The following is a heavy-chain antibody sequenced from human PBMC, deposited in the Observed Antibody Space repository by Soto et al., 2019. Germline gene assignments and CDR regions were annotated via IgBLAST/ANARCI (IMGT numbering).Heavy chain of an antibody. CDR1: RFTFDDYA. CDR3: ARCSSTSCYIMASFDY. J-gene: IGHJ4*02. V-gene: IGHV3-20*03. CDR2: INWNGRST. D-gene: IGHD2-2*02. Sequence: SLRLTFAASRFTFDDYAMSLGRQAPEKGLEWVAGINWNGRSTTYADSLKGRFTISRDNAKNSLHLQINSLRAEDTALYFCARCSSTSCYIMASFDYWGQGTLVTVS.